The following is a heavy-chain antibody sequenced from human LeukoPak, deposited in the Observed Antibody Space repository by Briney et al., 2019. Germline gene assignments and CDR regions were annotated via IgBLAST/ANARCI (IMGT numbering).Heavy chain of an antibody. CDR3: ARDVRGYYGSGSYLDY. Sequence: GGSLRLSCAASGFTFSSYWMSWVRQAPGKGLEWVANIKQDGSEKYYVDSVKGRFTISRDSSKNTLFLQMNSLRPEDTAVYYCARDVRGYYGSGSYLDYWGQGTLVTVSS. V-gene: IGHV3-7*01. J-gene: IGHJ4*02. CDR1: GFTFSSYW. CDR2: IKQDGSEK. D-gene: IGHD3-10*01.